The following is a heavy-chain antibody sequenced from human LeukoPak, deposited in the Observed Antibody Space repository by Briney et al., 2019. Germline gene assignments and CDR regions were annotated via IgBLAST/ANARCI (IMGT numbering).Heavy chain of an antibody. D-gene: IGHD2-15*01. V-gene: IGHV4-59*08. CDR3: ARSVYCSGGSCLYGMDV. CDR2: IYYSGST. J-gene: IGHJ6*02. Sequence: PSETLSLTCTVSGGSISSYYWSWIRQPPGKGLEWIGYIYYSGSTNHNPSLKSRVTISVDTSKNQFSLKLSSVTAADTAVYYCARSVYCSGGSCLYGMDVWGQGTTVTVSS. CDR1: GGSISSYY.